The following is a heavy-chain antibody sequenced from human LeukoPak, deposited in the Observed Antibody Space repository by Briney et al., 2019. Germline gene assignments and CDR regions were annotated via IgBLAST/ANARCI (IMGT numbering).Heavy chain of an antibody. CDR2: INHSGST. Sequence: PSETLSLTCAVYGGSFSGYYWSWIRQPPGKGLEWIGEINHSGSTNYNPSLTSRGTISVDTSKNQFSLKLSSVTAADTAVYYCARVGAYYYDSRREPADYWGQGTLVTVSS. CDR1: GGSFSGYY. CDR3: ARVGAYYYDSRREPADY. D-gene: IGHD3-22*01. V-gene: IGHV4-34*01. J-gene: IGHJ4*02.